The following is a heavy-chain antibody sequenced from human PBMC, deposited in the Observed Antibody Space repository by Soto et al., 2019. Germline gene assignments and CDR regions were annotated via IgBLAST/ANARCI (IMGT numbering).Heavy chain of an antibody. J-gene: IGHJ3*02. CDR1: GYSFTSYW. CDR2: IYPGDSDT. Sequence: GESLKISCKGSGYSFTSYWIGWVRQMPGKGLEWMGIIYPGDSDTRYSPSFQGQVTISADKSISTAYLQWSSLKASDTAMYYCARPFGYGSGSYYTLDAFDIWGQGTMVTVSS. CDR3: ARPFGYGSGSYYTLDAFDI. V-gene: IGHV5-51*01. D-gene: IGHD3-10*01.